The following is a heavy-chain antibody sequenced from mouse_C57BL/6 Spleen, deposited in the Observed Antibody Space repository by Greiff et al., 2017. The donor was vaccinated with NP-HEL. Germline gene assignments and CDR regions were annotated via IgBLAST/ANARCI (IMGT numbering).Heavy chain of an antibody. CDR1: GYTFTSYW. CDR3: ARGVPNWDGY. J-gene: IGHJ2*01. V-gene: IGHV1-50*01. CDR2: IDPSDSYT. Sequence: QVQLQQPGAELVKPGASVKLSCKASGYTFTSYWMQWVKQRPGQGLEWIGEIDPSDSYTNYNQKFKGKATLTVDTSSSTAYMQLSSLTSEDSAVYYCARGVPNWDGYWGQGTTLTVSS. D-gene: IGHD4-1*01.